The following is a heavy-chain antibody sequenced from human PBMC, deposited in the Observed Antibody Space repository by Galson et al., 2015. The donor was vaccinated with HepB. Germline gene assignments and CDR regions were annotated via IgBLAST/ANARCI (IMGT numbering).Heavy chain of an antibody. CDR2: IYPGDSDT. D-gene: IGHD3-22*01. V-gene: IGHV5-51*01. CDR3: ARQGDYYDSSGYFKALFGAFDI. Sequence: QSGAEVKKPGESLKISCKGSGYSFTSYWIGWVRQMPGKGLEWMGIIYPGDSDTRYSPSFQGQVTISADKSISTAYLQWSSLKASNTAMYYCARQGDYYDSSGYFKALFGAFDIWGQGTMVTVSS. CDR1: GYSFTSYW. J-gene: IGHJ3*02.